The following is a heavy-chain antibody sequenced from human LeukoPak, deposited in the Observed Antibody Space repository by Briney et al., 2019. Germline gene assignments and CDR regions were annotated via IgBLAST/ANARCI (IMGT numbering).Heavy chain of an antibody. D-gene: IGHD4-17*01. CDR2: INHSGST. V-gene: IGHV4-34*01. CDR3: ARASRGTYHGDPLRY. CDR1: GGSFSGYY. Sequence: SETLSLTCAVYGGSFSGYYWSWIRQPPGKGLEWIGEINHSGSTNYSPSLKSRVTISVDTSKNQFSLKLSSVTAADTAVYYCARASRGTYHGDPLRYWGQGTLVTVSS. J-gene: IGHJ4*02.